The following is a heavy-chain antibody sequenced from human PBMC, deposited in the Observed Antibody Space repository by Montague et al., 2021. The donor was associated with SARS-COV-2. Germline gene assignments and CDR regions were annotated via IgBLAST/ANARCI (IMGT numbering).Heavy chain of an antibody. CDR1: GGSMSSTY. D-gene: IGHD2-8*01. J-gene: IGHJ3*02. Sequence: TLSLTCSVSGGSMSSTYWSWIRQHPGKGLEWIGYIYYSGSTYYNPSLKSRVTISVDTSKNQFTLKLSSVTAADTAVYYCARAKGFIVLMVYAMGAFDIWGQGTMVTVSS. V-gene: IGHV4-31*03. CDR3: ARAKGFIVLMVYAMGAFDI. CDR2: IYYSGST.